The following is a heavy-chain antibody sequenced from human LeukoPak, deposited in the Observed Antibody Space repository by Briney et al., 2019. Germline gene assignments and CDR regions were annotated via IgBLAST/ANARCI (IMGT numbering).Heavy chain of an antibody. CDR1: GGSISSYY. J-gene: IGHJ6*02. D-gene: IGHD5-12*01. CDR3: ARSGLDSRYYFGMDV. CDR2: IYYSGST. V-gene: IGHV4-59*01. Sequence: SETLSLTCTVSGGSISSYYWSWIRQPPGGGLEWIGYIYYSGSTNYNPSLKRRFTISLDTSKSQFFLKLRSVTAADTAVYYCARSGLDSRYYFGMDVWGQGTTVTVSS.